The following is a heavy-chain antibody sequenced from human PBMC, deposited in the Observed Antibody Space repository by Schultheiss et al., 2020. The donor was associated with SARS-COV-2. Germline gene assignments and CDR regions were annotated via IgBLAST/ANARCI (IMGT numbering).Heavy chain of an antibody. J-gene: IGHJ6*02. V-gene: IGHV1-69*13. CDR3: ARVVVVVPAAMDYYYYGMDV. Sequence: SVKVSCKASGGTFSSYAISWVRQAPGQGLEWMGGIIPIFGTANYAQKFQGRVTITADESTSTAYMELSSLRSEDTAVYYCARVVVVVPAAMDYYYYGMDVWGQGTTVTVSS. CDR2: IIPIFGTA. D-gene: IGHD2-2*01. CDR1: GGTFSSYA.